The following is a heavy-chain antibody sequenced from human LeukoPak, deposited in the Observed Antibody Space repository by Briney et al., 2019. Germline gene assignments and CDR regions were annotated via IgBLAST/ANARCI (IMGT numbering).Heavy chain of an antibody. Sequence: ASVKVSCKASGYTFTGYYMHWVRQAPGQGLEWVGWINPNSGGTNYAQKFQGWVTVTRDTSISTAYMELSRLRSDDTAVYYCARENAVAGSYYYYYYGMDVWGQGTTVTVSS. D-gene: IGHD6-19*01. CDR1: GYTFTGYY. V-gene: IGHV1-2*04. J-gene: IGHJ6*02. CDR2: INPNSGGT. CDR3: ARENAVAGSYYYYYYGMDV.